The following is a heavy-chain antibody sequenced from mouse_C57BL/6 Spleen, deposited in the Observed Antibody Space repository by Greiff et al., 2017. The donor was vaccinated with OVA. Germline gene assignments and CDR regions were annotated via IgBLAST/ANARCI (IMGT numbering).Heavy chain of an antibody. CDR3: ARDDYGYDWYYAMDY. D-gene: IGHD2-2*01. CDR1: GFTFSSYA. Sequence: EVNLVESGGGLVKPGGSLKLSCAASGFTFSSYAMSWVRQTPEKRLEWVATISDGGSYTYYPANVKGRSTIARDTAKNNLYLQRSQLKDENTAMYYCARDDYGYDWYYAMDYWGQGTSVTVSS. J-gene: IGHJ4*01. V-gene: IGHV5-4*01. CDR2: ISDGGSYT.